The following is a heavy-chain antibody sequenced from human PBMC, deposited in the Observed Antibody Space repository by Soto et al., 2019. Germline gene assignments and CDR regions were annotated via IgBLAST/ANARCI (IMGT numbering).Heavy chain of an antibody. CDR2: ISNTAITD. D-gene: IGHD2-2*01. CDR3: ARDLHQMLSRKHYYCYLDF. CDR1: GFSFSDYS. Sequence: QVHLVESGGDLVKPGGSLRLSCVASGFSFSDYSMTWMRQAPGGGLDFVAFISNTAITDYYADSVKCRFTISRDNARNSVYLQMDSLRAEDAAVNYCARDLHQMLSRKHYYCYLDFWGTGTTVTVSS. V-gene: IGHV3-11*01. J-gene: IGHJ6*03.